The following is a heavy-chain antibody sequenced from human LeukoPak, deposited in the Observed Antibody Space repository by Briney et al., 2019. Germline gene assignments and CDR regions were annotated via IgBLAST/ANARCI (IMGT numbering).Heavy chain of an antibody. CDR1: GYTFTNYY. CDR3: ARGQRGYSYGLYYFDY. D-gene: IGHD5-18*01. V-gene: IGHV1-46*01. CDR2: INPGGRST. Sequence: GASVKVSCKASGYTFTNYYIHWVRQAPGQGLEWMGIINPGGRSTSYAQKFQGRVTMTRNTSISTAYMELSSLRSEDTAVYYCARGQRGYSYGLYYFDYWGQGTLVTVSS. J-gene: IGHJ4*02.